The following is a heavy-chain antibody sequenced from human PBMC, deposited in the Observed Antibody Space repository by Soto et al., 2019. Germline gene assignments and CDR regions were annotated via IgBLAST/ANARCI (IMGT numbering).Heavy chain of an antibody. CDR1: GGSLSTPVW. CDR3: ARKAWTRLDY. D-gene: IGHD1-1*01. J-gene: IGHJ4*02. CDR2: VFHSGSV. V-gene: IGHV4-4*02. Sequence: LSLTCGVSGGSLSTPVWWTWVRLTPGKGLEWIGEVFHSGSVNYNPSLQSRVTISVDKSTNHFSLRLTSVTAADTAVYYCARKAWTRLDYWGQGALVTVSS.